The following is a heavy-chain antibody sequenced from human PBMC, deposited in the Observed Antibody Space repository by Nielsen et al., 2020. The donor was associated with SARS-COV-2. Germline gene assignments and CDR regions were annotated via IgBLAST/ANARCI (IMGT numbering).Heavy chain of an antibody. CDR3: ARARATIFGLVMSYGMDV. Sequence: ASVKVSCKASGYSLTSYYIHWVRQAPGQGLEWMGRINPYSGGTNYAQKFQGTVTMTRDASISTVYMELTSDDTAVYYCARARATIFGLVMSYGMDVWGQGTTVAVSS. CDR2: INPYSGGT. J-gene: IGHJ6*02. V-gene: IGHV1-2*06. D-gene: IGHD3/OR15-3a*01. CDR1: GYSLTSYY.